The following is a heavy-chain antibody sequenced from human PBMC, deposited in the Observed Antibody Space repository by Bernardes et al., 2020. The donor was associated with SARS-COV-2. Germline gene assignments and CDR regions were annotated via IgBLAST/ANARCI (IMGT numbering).Heavy chain of an antibody. J-gene: IGHJ5*02. CDR1: DGSISSTSYY. CDR2: FYYSGST. CDR3: ASQTTVTTFDASWFDP. Sequence: SETLSLTCIVSDGSISSTSYYWGWIRQPPGKGLEWIGSFYYSGSTYYNPSLKSRVTISVDTSKNQFSLKLGSVTAADTAVYYCASQTTVTTFDASWFDPWGQGTLVTVSS. D-gene: IGHD4-17*01. V-gene: IGHV4-39*01.